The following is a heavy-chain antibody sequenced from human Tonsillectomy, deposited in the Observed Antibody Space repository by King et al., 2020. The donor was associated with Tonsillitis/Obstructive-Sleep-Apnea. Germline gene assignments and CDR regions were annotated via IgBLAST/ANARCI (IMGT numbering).Heavy chain of an antibody. V-gene: IGHV4-59*01. J-gene: IGHJ5*02. CDR3: ARTRERSNWFDP. D-gene: IGHD5-24*01. CDR2: IYYSGRT. Sequence: QLQESGPGLVKPSETLSLTCTGSGGSISSYYWSWIRQPPGKGLEWIGYIYYSGRTNYNPSLKSRVTISVDTSKNQFSLKLSSVTAADTAVYYCARTRERSNWFDPWGQGTLVTVSS. CDR1: GGSISSYY.